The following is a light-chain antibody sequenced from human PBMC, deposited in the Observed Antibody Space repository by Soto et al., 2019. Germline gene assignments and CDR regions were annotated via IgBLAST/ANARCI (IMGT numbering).Light chain of an antibody. CDR3: CSYADGSIYF. Sequence: LTKPASVSGSPGQSITISCTGTSRDVGAYDYVSWYLQYPDKAPQLLIYYVDHRPSGVSSRFSGSKSGNTASLTISGLQAEDEGDYYCCSYADGSIYFFGTGTRSPS. CDR2: YVD. V-gene: IGLV2-14*03. J-gene: IGLJ1*01. CDR1: SRDVGAYDY.